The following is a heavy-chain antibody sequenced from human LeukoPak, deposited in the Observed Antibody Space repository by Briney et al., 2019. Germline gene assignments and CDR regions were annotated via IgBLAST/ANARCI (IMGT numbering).Heavy chain of an antibody. D-gene: IGHD2-15*01. Sequence: GGSLRLSCTASGFSFSGHWMHWARQLPGKGLVWVSRINSDGSSTSYADSVKGRFTISRDNAKNTLYLQMNSLRAEDTAVYYCARGPYWFDYWGQGTLVTVSS. J-gene: IGHJ4*02. CDR1: GFSFSGHW. CDR2: INSDGSST. CDR3: ARGPYWFDY. V-gene: IGHV3-74*01.